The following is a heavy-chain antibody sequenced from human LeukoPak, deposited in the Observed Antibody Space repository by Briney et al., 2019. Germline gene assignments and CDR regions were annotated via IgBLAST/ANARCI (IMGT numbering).Heavy chain of an antibody. CDR3: VRDDKIAVAGFNC. CDR2: LSSSSTYI. D-gene: IGHD6-13*01. V-gene: IGHV3-21*01. J-gene: IGHJ4*02. CDR1: GFTFSSCT. Sequence: GGSLRLSCAASGFTFSSCTMNWVRQAPGKGLEWVSSLSSSSTYIYYADSVKGRFTISRDNAKNSLYLQMNSLRAEDTAVYYCVRDDKIAVAGFNCWGQGTLVTVSS.